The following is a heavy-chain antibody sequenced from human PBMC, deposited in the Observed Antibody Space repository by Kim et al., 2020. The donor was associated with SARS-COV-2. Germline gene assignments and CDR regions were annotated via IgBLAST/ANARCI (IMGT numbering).Heavy chain of an antibody. J-gene: IGHJ4*02. CDR2: ISGSGGST. CDR3: AKDHRITMVRGVIDY. D-gene: IGHD3-10*01. Sequence: GGSLRLSCAASGFTFSSYAMSWVRQAPGKGLEWVSAISGSGGSTYYADSVKGRFTISRDNSKNTLYLQMNSLRAEDTAVYYCAKDHRITMVRGVIDYWGQGTLVTVSS. CDR1: GFTFSSYA. V-gene: IGHV3-23*01.